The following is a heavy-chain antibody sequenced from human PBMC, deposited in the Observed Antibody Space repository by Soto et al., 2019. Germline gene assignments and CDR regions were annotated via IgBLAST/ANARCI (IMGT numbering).Heavy chain of an antibody. J-gene: IGHJ6*02. CDR1: GGSFSGYY. Sequence: SETLSLTCAVYGGSFSGYYWSWIRQPPGKGLEWIGEINHSGSTNYNPSLKRRVTISVDTSKNQFSLKLSSVTAADTAVYYCARGDPYSGSYYYYYGMDVWGQGTTVTVSS. D-gene: IGHD1-26*01. CDR2: INHSGST. CDR3: ARGDPYSGSYYYYYGMDV. V-gene: IGHV4-34*01.